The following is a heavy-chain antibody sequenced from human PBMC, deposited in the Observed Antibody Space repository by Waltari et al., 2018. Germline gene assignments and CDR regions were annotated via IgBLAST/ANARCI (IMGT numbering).Heavy chain of an antibody. CDR1: GFTFSSYD. V-gene: IGHV3-13*01. CDR2: IGTAGDT. J-gene: IGHJ6*02. D-gene: IGHD1-26*01. Sequence: EVQLVESGGGLVQPGGSLRLSCAASGFTFSSYDMHWVRQATGKGLEWVSAIGTAGDTYYPGSGKGRFTISRENAKNSLYLQMNSLRAGDTAVYYCARGGSYPYYYYGMDVWGQGTTVTVSS. CDR3: ARGGSYPYYYYGMDV.